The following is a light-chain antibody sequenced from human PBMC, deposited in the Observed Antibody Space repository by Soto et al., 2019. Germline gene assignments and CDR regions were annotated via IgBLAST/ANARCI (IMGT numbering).Light chain of an antibody. V-gene: IGLV2-11*01. Sequence: QSVLTQPRSVSGSPGQSVTISCTGTTSDVGGFNYVSWYQQHPGKATKLMIYDVDKRPSGLPDRFSATKSGNTASLIISVLQAEDEADYFCYSYAGTYTFVFGGGTKLTVL. J-gene: IGLJ2*01. CDR2: DVD. CDR3: YSYAGTYTFV. CDR1: TSDVGGFNY.